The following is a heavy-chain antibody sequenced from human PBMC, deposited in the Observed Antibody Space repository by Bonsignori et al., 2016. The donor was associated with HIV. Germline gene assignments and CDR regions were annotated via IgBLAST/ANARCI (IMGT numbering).Heavy chain of an antibody. D-gene: IGHD3-10*01. CDR3: AKDKFVVRWFGESPFDY. Sequence: WIRQPPGKGLEWVSGISWNSGSIGYADSVKGRFTISRDNAKNSLYLQMNSLRAEDTALYYCAKDKFVVRWFGESPFDYWGQGTPVTVSS. V-gene: IGHV3-9*01. J-gene: IGHJ4*02. CDR2: ISWNSGSI.